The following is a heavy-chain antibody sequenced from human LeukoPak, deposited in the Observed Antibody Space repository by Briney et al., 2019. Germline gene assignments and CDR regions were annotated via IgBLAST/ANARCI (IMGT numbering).Heavy chain of an antibody. V-gene: IGHV3-74*01. CDR2: INTDGSST. CDR3: GRSGSYRPNDY. Sequence: GGSLRLSCAASGFSFSNYWMHWVRQAPGKGLVWVSRINTDGSSTNYADSVKGRFTISRDNAKNTLYLQMNSLRAEDTAVYYCGRSGSYRPNDYWGQGTLVTVSS. J-gene: IGHJ4*02. CDR1: GFSFSNYW. D-gene: IGHD1-26*01.